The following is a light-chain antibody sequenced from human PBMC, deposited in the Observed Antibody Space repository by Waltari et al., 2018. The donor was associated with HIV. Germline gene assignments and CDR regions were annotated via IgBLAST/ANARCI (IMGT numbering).Light chain of an antibody. Sequence: DIVLTQSPGTLSLSPGERATLSCRASQSVSSSYLAWDQQKPGQAPRLRIYGASSKATGIPDRFSGSGSGTDFTLTISRLEPEDFAVYYCQQYGSSPPFTFGPGTKVDIK. CDR2: GAS. CDR1: QSVSSSY. V-gene: IGKV3-20*01. J-gene: IGKJ3*01. CDR3: QQYGSSPPFT.